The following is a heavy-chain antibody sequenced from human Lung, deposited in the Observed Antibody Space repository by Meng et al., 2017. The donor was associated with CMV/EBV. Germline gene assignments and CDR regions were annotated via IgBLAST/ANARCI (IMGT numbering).Heavy chain of an antibody. CDR2: IYYSGST. D-gene: IGHD6-13*01. Sequence: SETXSLXXTVSGGSISSSSYYWGWIRQPPGKGLEWIGSIYYSGSTYYNPSLKSRVTISVDTSKNQFSLKLSSVTAADTAVYYCARQTDTEGIAAAPDVWGQGXTVXVSS. J-gene: IGHJ6*02. CDR1: GGSISSSSYY. CDR3: ARQTDTEGIAAAPDV. V-gene: IGHV4-39*01.